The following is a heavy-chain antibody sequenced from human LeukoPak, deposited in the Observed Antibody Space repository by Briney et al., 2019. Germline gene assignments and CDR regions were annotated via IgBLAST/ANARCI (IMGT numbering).Heavy chain of an antibody. D-gene: IGHD2-2*01. CDR2: IKQDGSEK. CDR3: ARGFGMGPNCSSTSCYLRWHY. J-gene: IGHJ4*02. V-gene: IGHV3-7*01. CDR1: GFTFSSYW. Sequence: PGGSLRLSCAASGFTFSSYWMSWVRQAPGKGLEWVANIKQDGSEKYYVDSVKGRFTISRDNAKNSLYLQMNSLRAEDTAVYYCARGFGMGPNCSSTSCYLRWHYWGQGTLVTVSS.